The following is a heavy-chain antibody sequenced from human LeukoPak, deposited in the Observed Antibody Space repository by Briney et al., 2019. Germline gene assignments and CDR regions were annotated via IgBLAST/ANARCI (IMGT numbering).Heavy chain of an antibody. CDR1: GYSFTSYW. D-gene: IGHD3-22*01. J-gene: IGHJ4*02. V-gene: IGHV5-51*01. CDR2: IYPGDSDT. Sequence: GESLKISCKGSGYSFTSYWIGWVRQMPGKGLEWMGIIYPGDSDTRYSPSFQGQVTISADKSISTAYLQWSSLKASDTARYYCAGRGYYDSSGYYETLDYWGQGTLVTVSS. CDR3: AGRGYYDSSGYYETLDY.